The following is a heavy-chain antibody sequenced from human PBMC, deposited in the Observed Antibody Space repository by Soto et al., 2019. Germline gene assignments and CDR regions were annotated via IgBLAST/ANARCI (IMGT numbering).Heavy chain of an antibody. D-gene: IGHD1-26*01. V-gene: IGHV4-59*12. Sequence: SETLSLTCSVSNGSISGFYWTWIRQPPGKILEWIGYIHYSGRTDYNPSLTSRATMSVDTSKNQFSLNLKSITAADTAVYYCVRVGVGIGNHFDSWGRGTMVTVYS. CDR3: VRVGVGIGNHFDS. CDR1: NGSISGFY. J-gene: IGHJ4*02. CDR2: IHYSGRT.